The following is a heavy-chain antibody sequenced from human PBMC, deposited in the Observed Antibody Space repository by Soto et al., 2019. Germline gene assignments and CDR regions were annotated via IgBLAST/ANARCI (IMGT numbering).Heavy chain of an antibody. V-gene: IGHV3-23*01. CDR1: GFTFSSYA. Sequence: EVQLLESGGGLVQPGGSLRLSCAASGFTFSSYAMSWVRQAPGKGLEWVSAISGSGGSTYYADSVKGRFTISRDNSNNALYLQMSSLSPEDTAVYYCAKDLGRYSGSYYNYWGQGTLVTVSS. D-gene: IGHD1-26*01. CDR2: ISGSGGST. CDR3: AKDLGRYSGSYYNY. J-gene: IGHJ4*02.